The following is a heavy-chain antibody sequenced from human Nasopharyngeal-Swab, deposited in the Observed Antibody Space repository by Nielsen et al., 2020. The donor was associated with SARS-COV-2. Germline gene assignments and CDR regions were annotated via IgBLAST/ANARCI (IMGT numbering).Heavy chain of an antibody. V-gene: IGHV3-43*02. Sequence: GESLKISCAASGFTFDDYAMHWVRQAPGKGLEWVSLISGDGGSTYYADSVKGRFTISRDNSENSLYLQMNSLRTEDTALYYCATTVAAPTLDYWGQGTLVTVSS. J-gene: IGHJ4*02. CDR1: GFTFDDYA. CDR2: ISGDGGST. D-gene: IGHD6-19*01. CDR3: ATTVAAPTLDY.